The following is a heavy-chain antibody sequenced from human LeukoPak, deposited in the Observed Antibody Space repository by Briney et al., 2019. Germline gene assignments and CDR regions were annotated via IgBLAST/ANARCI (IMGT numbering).Heavy chain of an antibody. CDR3: AKDMGYYYGSGSYPPENDY. D-gene: IGHD3-10*01. J-gene: IGHJ4*02. Sequence: GGSVRLSCAASGFTFSRYGMHWVRQAPGKGLEWVAVVSFGGSNKYYADSVKGRFTISRDNSKNTLSLQMNSLRAEDTAVYYCAKDMGYYYGSGSYPPENDYWGQGTLVTVSS. CDR2: VSFGGSNK. CDR1: GFTFSRYG. V-gene: IGHV3-30*18.